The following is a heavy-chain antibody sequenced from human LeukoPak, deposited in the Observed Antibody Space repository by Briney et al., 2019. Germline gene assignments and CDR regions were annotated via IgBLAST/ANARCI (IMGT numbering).Heavy chain of an antibody. V-gene: IGHV3-23*01. CDR1: GCTFSSYG. Sequence: GGSLRLSCAASGCTFSSYGMHWVRQAPGKEQEWVSAISNNGGYTYYADSVQGRFTISRDNSKSTLCLQMNSLRAEDTAVYYCAKQLGYCSDGSCYFPYWGQGTLVTVSS. D-gene: IGHD2-15*01. CDR3: AKQLGYCSDGSCYFPY. J-gene: IGHJ4*02. CDR2: ISNNGGYT.